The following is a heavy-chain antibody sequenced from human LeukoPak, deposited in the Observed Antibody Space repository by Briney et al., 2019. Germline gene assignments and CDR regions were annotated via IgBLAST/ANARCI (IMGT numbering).Heavy chain of an antibody. CDR3: ARDDYGDYVRAFDI. Sequence: SETLSLTCTVSGGSISSYYWSWLRQPPGKGLEWIGYIYYSGSTNYNPSLKSRVTISVDTSKNQFSLKLSSVTAADTAVYYCARDDYGDYVRAFDIWGQGTMDTVSS. V-gene: IGHV4-59*01. CDR2: IYYSGST. CDR1: GGSISSYY. J-gene: IGHJ3*02. D-gene: IGHD4-17*01.